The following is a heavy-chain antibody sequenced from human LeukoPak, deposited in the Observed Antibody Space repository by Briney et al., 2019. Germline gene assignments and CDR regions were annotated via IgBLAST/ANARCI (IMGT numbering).Heavy chain of an antibody. Sequence: GASVKVSCKASGGTFSSYAISWVRQAPGQGLEWMGRIIPILGIANYAQKFQGRVTITADKSTSTAYMELSSLRSEDTAVYYCARHGDYDSPPDPWGQGTLVTVSS. J-gene: IGHJ5*02. V-gene: IGHV1-69*04. D-gene: IGHD4-17*01. CDR3: ARHGDYDSPPDP. CDR2: IIPILGIA. CDR1: GGTFSSYA.